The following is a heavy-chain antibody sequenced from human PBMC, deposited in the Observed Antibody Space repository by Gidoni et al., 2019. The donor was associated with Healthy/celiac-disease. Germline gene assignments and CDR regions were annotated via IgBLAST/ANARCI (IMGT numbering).Heavy chain of an antibody. J-gene: IGHJ3*02. CDR3: TREPDWWLSPFWYAFDI. V-gene: IGHV3-49*04. CDR1: GFTFGDYA. D-gene: IGHD2-15*01. CDR2: IRSKAYGGTT. Sequence: EVQLVESGGGLVQPGRSLRLSCTASGFTFGDYAMSWVRQAPGKGLEWVGFIRSKAYGGTTEYAASVKGRFTISRDDSKSIAYLQMNSLKTEDTAVYYCTREPDWWLSPFWYAFDIWGQGTMVTVSS.